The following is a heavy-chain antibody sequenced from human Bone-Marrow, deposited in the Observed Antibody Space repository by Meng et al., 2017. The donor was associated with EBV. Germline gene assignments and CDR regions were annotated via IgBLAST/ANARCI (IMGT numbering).Heavy chain of an antibody. D-gene: IGHD3-10*01. CDR2: LIPKSGVP. CDR3: ASESGRGFTPDY. CDR1: GGTFSSYA. V-gene: IGHV1-69*01. J-gene: IGHJ4*02. Sequence: GELVQVGAGVKKPGSSVKVSCKTSGGTFSSYAVSWVRQAPGQGLEWMGGLIPKSGVPYFARKFQGRLTITADESTSTHYMDLTSLRSDDTAVYYCASESGRGFTPDYWGRGTLVTVSS.